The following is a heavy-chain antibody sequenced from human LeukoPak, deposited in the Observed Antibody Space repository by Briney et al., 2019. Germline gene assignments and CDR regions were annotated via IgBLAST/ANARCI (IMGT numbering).Heavy chain of an antibody. D-gene: IGHD6-6*01. Sequence: SVKVSCKASGGTFSSQAISWVRQAPGQGLGWMGGIIPIFGTANYAQKFQGRVTIIADESTSTAYMELSSPRSEDTAVYYCARAIAARGGSYYGMDVWGQGTTVTVSS. J-gene: IGHJ6*02. CDR3: ARAIAARGGSYYGMDV. CDR2: IIPIFGTA. V-gene: IGHV1-69*13. CDR1: GGTFSSQA.